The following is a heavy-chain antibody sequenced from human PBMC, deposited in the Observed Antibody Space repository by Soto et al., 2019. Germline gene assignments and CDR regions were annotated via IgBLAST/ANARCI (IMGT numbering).Heavy chain of an antibody. J-gene: IGHJ4*02. CDR1: GASISSYY. V-gene: IGHV4-4*07. CDR3: ERAMFYYHSSPEGY. Sequence: QVQLQESGPGLVKPSETLSLTCTVSGASISSYYWSWIRQPAGQGLEWGGRVYTSGRTNYNPSLKSRVTMSVDTSQNQFSLKVNSVTAMDSALYDCERAMFYYHSSPEGYWGQGTLDTDSS. D-gene: IGHD3-22*01. CDR2: VYTSGRT.